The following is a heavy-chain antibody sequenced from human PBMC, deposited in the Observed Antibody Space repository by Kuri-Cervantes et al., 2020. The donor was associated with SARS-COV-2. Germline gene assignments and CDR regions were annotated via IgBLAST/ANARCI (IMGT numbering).Heavy chain of an antibody. CDR3: ARKRTTVTTFWFDP. V-gene: IGHV4-38-2*01. Sequence: ESLKISCAVSGYSISSGYYWGWIRQPPGKGLEWIGSIYHSGSTYYNPSLKSRVTISGDTSKNQFSLKLSSVTAADTAVYYCARKRTTVTTFWFDPWGQGTLVTVSS. CDR1: GYSISSGYY. CDR2: IYHSGST. J-gene: IGHJ5*02. D-gene: IGHD4-17*01.